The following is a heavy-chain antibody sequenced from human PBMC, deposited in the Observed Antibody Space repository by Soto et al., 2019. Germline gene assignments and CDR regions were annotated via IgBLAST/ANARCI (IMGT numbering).Heavy chain of an antibody. Sequence: PGGSLRLSCAASGFTFSSYSMNWVRQAPGKGLEWVSYISSSSSTIYYADSVKGRFTISRDNAKNSLYLQMNSLRDEDTAVYYCARENDYVWGSYRLNWFDSWGQETLVTVSS. J-gene: IGHJ5*01. V-gene: IGHV3-48*02. CDR2: ISSSSSTI. CDR3: ARENDYVWGSYRLNWFDS. CDR1: GFTFSSYS. D-gene: IGHD3-16*02.